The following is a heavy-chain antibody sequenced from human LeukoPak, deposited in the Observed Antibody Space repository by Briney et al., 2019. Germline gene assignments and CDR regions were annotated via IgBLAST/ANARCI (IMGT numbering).Heavy chain of an antibody. V-gene: IGHV3-53*01. D-gene: IGHD4-17*01. CDR1: GFTVSSRY. J-gene: IGHJ6*04. Sequence: GGSLRLSCAPSGFTVSSRYMSWVRQAPGKGLEWVSVIYIDGSTYYTDPVKGRFTISRDNFKNTLYLQMNSLRAEDTAVYYCATVRGDYARGMNGMDVWGKGTTVTVSS. CDR2: IYIDGST. CDR3: ATVRGDYARGMNGMDV.